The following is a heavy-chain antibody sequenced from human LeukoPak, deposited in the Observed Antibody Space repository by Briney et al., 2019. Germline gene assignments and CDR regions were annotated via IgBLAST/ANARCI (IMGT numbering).Heavy chain of an antibody. Sequence: ASVKVSCKASGYTFTSYAMHWVRQAPGQRLEWMGWINAGNGNTKYSQKFQGRVTITRDTSASTAYMELSSLRSEDTAVYYCARASYYDLWSGYFSPFQDYYGMDVWGQGTTVTVSS. CDR3: ARASYYDLWSGYFSPFQDYYGMDV. J-gene: IGHJ6*02. D-gene: IGHD3-3*01. CDR2: INAGNGNT. V-gene: IGHV1-3*01. CDR1: GYTFTSYA.